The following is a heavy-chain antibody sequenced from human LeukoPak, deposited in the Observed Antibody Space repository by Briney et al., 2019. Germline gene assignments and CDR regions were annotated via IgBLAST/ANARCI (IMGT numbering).Heavy chain of an antibody. CDR1: GYTFTNYA. V-gene: IGHV1-3*01. Sequence: GASVKVSCKASGYTFTNYAMHWVRQAPGQRLEWMGWINAGNGNTKYSQKFQGRVAITRDTSASTAYMELSSLRSEDTAVSYCARALTDYDFWSGQTYYFDYWGQGTLVTVSS. CDR2: INAGNGNT. D-gene: IGHD3-3*01. CDR3: ARALTDYDFWSGQTYYFDY. J-gene: IGHJ4*02.